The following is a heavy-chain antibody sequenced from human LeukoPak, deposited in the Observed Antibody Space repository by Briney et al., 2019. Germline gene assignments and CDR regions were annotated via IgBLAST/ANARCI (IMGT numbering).Heavy chain of an antibody. J-gene: IGHJ4*02. D-gene: IGHD3-22*01. V-gene: IGHV3-53*01. CDR1: GFTVSNNY. CDR3: TKGDITMIPD. Sequence: GGSLRLSCAASGFTVSNNYMSWVRQAPGKGLEWVSIIYSGGTTYYADSVKGRFTISRDNSKNTLFLQMNSLRAEDTAVYYCTKGDITMIPDWGQGTLVTASS. CDR2: IYSGGTT.